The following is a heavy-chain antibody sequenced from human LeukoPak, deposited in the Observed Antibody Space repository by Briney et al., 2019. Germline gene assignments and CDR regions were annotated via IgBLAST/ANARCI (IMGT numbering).Heavy chain of an antibody. V-gene: IGHV3-23*01. CDR3: AKDALPRSTSWLYFDY. D-gene: IGHD2-2*01. CDR1: GFTFSSYA. CDR2: ISGSGGST. Sequence: TGGSLRLSCAASGFTFSSYAMSWVRQAPGKGLEWVSAISGSGGSTYYADSVKGRFTISRDNSKNTLYLQMNSLRAEDTAVYYCAKDALPRSTSWLYFDYWGQGTLVTVSS. J-gene: IGHJ4*02.